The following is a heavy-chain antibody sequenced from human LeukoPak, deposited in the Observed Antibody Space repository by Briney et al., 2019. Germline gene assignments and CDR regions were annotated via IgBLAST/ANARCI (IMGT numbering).Heavy chain of an antibody. D-gene: IGHD3-10*01. Sequence: HPGGSLRLSCGASGRTFSSYAMSWVRQAPGKGLEWVSSIRDSGESTYYADSVKGRFAISRDNSKNTLYPQMNSLRVEDTAVYYCARDPLPLYTTGSYFWFDPWGQGTLVTVSS. CDR1: GRTFSSYA. J-gene: IGHJ5*02. V-gene: IGHV3-23*01. CDR2: IRDSGEST. CDR3: ARDPLPLYTTGSYFWFDP.